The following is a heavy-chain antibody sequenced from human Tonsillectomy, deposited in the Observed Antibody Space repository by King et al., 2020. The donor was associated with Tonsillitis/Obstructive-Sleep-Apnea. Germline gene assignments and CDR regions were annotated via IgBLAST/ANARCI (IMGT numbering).Heavy chain of an antibody. J-gene: IGHJ4*02. CDR2: IKQDGSEK. V-gene: IGHV3-7*03. Sequence: VQLVESGGGLVQPGGSLRLSCAASGFTFSSYWMSWVRQAPGKGLEWVANIKQDGSEKYYVDSVKGRFTISRDNAKNSLYLQMNSLRAEDTAVYYCARELGLRFLEWLSQAGESGFDYWGQGTLVTVSS. CDR1: GFTFSSYW. CDR3: ARELGLRFLEWLSQAGESGFDY. D-gene: IGHD3-3*01.